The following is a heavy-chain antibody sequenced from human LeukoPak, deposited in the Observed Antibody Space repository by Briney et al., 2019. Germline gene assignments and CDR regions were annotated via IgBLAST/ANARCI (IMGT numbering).Heavy chain of an antibody. CDR2: TNHSGST. CDR1: GGSFSGYY. D-gene: IGHD3-22*01. V-gene: IGHV4-34*01. CDR3: AREDYYDSSGYYYDY. J-gene: IGHJ4*02. Sequence: SETLSLTCAVYGGSFSGYYWSWIRQPPGKGLEWIGETNHSGSTNYNPSLKSRVTISVDTSKNQFSLKLSSVTAADTAVYYCAREDYYDSSGYYYDYWGQGTLVTVSS.